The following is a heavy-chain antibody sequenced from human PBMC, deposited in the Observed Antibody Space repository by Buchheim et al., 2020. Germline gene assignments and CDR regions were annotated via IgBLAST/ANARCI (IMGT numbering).Heavy chain of an antibody. CDR2: INPSGGRT. CDR3: ARDSYYYDSSGENYYYYMDV. CDR1: GYTFTSYY. Sequence: QVQLVQSGAEVKKPGASVKVSCKASGYTFTSYYMHWVRQAPGQGLEWMGIINPSGGRTSYAQKFQGRVTMTRDTSTSTVYMELSSLRSEDTAVYYCARDSYYYDSSGENYYYYMDVWGKGTT. D-gene: IGHD3-22*01. J-gene: IGHJ6*03. V-gene: IGHV1-46*01.